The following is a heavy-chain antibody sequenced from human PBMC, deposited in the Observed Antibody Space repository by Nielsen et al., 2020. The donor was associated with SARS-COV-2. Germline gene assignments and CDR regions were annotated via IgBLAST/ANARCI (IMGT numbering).Heavy chain of an antibody. V-gene: IGHV3-48*03. D-gene: IGHD3-10*01. Sequence: GESLKISCAASGFTFSSYEMNWVRQAPGKGLEWVSYITSGGSTIYYADSVKGRFSISRDNAKNSLFLQMNSLRAEDTAVYYCARGLGEVADYWGQGALVTVSS. CDR1: GFTFSSYE. CDR3: ARGLGEVADY. J-gene: IGHJ4*02. CDR2: ITSGGSTI.